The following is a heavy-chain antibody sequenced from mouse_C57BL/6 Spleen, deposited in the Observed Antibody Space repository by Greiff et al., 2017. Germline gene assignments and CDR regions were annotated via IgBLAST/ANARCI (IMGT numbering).Heavy chain of an antibody. Sequence: QVQLQQSGAELVKPGASVKLSCKASGYTFTSYWMHWVKQRPGQGLEWIGMIHPNSGSTNYNEKFKSKATLTVDKSSSTAYMQLSSLTSEDSAVYYCARRATVVAIDYWGQGTTLTVSS. J-gene: IGHJ2*01. D-gene: IGHD1-1*01. V-gene: IGHV1-64*01. CDR3: ARRATVVAIDY. CDR1: GYTFTSYW. CDR2: IHPNSGST.